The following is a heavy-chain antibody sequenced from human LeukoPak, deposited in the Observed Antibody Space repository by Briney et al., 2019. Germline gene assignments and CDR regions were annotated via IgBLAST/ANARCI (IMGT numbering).Heavy chain of an antibody. CDR2: IYYSGST. D-gene: IGHD1-14*01. J-gene: IGHJ4*02. Sequence: SETLSLTCTVSGGSISSYYWSWIRQPPGKGLEWIGYIYYSGSTNYNPSLKSRVTISVDTSKNQFSLKLSSVTAADTAVYYCARVNQISYFDYWGQGTLVTVSS. CDR3: ARVNQISYFDY. V-gene: IGHV4-59*01. CDR1: GGSISSYY.